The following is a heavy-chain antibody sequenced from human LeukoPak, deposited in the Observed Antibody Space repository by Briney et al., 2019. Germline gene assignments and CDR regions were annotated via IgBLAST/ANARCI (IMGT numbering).Heavy chain of an antibody. J-gene: IGHJ4*02. CDR2: ISGSGGST. V-gene: IGHV3-23*01. CDR3: ARDRYYYDSSGEIDY. CDR1: GFTFSSYA. Sequence: GGSLRLSCAASGFTFSSYAMSWVRQAPGKGLEWVSAISGSGGSTYYADSVKGRFTISRDNSKNTLYLQMNSLRAEDTAVYYCARDRYYYDSSGEIDYWGQGTLVTVSS. D-gene: IGHD3-22*01.